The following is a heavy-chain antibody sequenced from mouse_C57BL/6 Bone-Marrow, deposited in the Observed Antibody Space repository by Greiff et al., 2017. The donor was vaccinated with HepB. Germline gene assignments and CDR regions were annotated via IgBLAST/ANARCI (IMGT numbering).Heavy chain of an antibody. V-gene: IGHV5-16*01. J-gene: IGHJ1*03. CDR3: ARVDWYFDV. Sequence: EVKVEESEGGLVQPGSSMKLSCTASGFTFSDYYMAWVRQVPEKGLEWVANINYDGSSTYYLDSLKSRFIISRDNAKNILYLQMSSLKSEDTATYYCARVDWYFDVWGTGTTVTVSS. CDR2: INYDGSST. CDR1: GFTFSDYY.